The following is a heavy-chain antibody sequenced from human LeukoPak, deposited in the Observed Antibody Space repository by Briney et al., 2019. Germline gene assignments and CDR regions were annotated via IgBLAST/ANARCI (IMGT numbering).Heavy chain of an antibody. D-gene: IGHD2-15*01. V-gene: IGHV1-18*01. J-gene: IGHJ3*02. CDR2: ISSHNDNT. Sequence: ASVKVSCKASGYTFTSSGISWVRRARGQGLEWMGWISSHNDNTGYAQKFQDRVTMTTDTSTSTAYMELRSLRSDDTAVYYCARGVGSAFDIWGQGTLVSVSS. CDR3: ARGVGSAFDI. CDR1: GYTFTSSG.